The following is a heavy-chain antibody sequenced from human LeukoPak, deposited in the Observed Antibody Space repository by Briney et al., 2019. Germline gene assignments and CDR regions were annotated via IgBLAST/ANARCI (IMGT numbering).Heavy chain of an antibody. J-gene: IGHJ4*02. CDR1: GFPFSVYE. CDR3: ALLAVASDFDY. Sequence: GGSLRLSCVVSGFPFSVYEMNWVRQAPGKGLEWVSNIASNGTIKYYADSVKGRFSISRDNAKSSLYLQMNSLRVEDTAVYYCALLAVASDFDYWGQGALVTVSS. V-gene: IGHV3-48*03. D-gene: IGHD6-19*01. CDR2: IASNGTIK.